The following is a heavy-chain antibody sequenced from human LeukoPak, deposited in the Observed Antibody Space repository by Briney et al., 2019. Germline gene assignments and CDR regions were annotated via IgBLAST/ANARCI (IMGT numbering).Heavy chain of an antibody. D-gene: IGHD3-16*01. CDR3: AREGGYDYVWGSDY. J-gene: IGHJ4*02. V-gene: IGHV4-38-2*02. CDR1: GYSINSGYY. Sequence: SETLSLTCTVSGYSINSGYYWGWIRQPPGKGLEWIGSIYHSGSTYYNPSLKSRVTISVDTSKNQFSLKLSSVTAADTAVYYCAREGGYDYVWGSDYWGQGTLVTVSS. CDR2: IYHSGST.